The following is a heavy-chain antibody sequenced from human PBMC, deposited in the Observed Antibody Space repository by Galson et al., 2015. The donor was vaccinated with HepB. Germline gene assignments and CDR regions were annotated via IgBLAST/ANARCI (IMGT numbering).Heavy chain of an antibody. V-gene: IGHV1-69*13. CDR2: IIPIFGTA. Sequence: SVKVSCKASGGTFSSYAISWVRQAPGQGLEWMGGIIPIFGTANYAQKFQGRVTITADESTSTAYMELSSLRSEDTAVYYCANIAAAGQNWFDPWGQGTLVTVSS. CDR1: GGTFSSYA. D-gene: IGHD6-13*01. CDR3: ANIAAAGQNWFDP. J-gene: IGHJ5*02.